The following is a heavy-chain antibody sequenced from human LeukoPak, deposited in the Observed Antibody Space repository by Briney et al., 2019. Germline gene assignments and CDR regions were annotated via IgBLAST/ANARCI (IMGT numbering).Heavy chain of an antibody. CDR2: IYYSGST. Sequence: PSETLSLTCTVSGDSISSYYWSWIRQPPGKGLEWIGYIYYSGSTNYNPSLKRRVTISVDTSKNQFSLKLSSVTAADTAICYCAREGYGGNYGMDVWGQGTTVTVSS. D-gene: IGHD4-23*01. J-gene: IGHJ6*02. V-gene: IGHV4-59*12. CDR1: GDSISSYY. CDR3: AREGYGGNYGMDV.